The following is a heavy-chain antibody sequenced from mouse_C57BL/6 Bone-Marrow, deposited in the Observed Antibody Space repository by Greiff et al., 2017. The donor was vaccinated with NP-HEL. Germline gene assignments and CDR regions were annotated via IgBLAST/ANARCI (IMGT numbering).Heavy chain of an antibody. Sequence: QVQLKESGAELVRPGASVTLSCKASGYTFTDYEMHWVKQTPVHGLEWIGAIDPETGGTAYNQKFKGKAILTADKSSSTAYMELRSLTSEDSAVYYCTRNPYVYYFDYWGQGTTLTVSS. J-gene: IGHJ2*01. CDR1: GYTFTDYE. V-gene: IGHV1-15*01. D-gene: IGHD2-12*01. CDR3: TRNPYVYYFDY. CDR2: IDPETGGT.